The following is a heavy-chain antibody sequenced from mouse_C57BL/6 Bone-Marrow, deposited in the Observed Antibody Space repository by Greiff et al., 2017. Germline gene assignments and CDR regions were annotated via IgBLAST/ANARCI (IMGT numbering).Heavy chain of an antibody. J-gene: IGHJ2*01. CDR3: TTTMITTGIFDY. CDR1: GFNIKDDY. D-gene: IGHD2-4*01. CDR2: IDPENGDT. Sequence: VQLKESGAELVRPGASVKLSCTASGFNIKDDYMPWVKQRPEQGLEWIGWIDPENGDTEYASKFQGKATITADTSSNTAYLQLSSLTSEDTAVYYSTTTMITTGIFDYWGQGTTLTVSS. V-gene: IGHV14-4*01.